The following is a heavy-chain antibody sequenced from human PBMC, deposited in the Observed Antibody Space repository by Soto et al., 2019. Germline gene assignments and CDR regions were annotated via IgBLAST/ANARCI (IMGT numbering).Heavy chain of an antibody. CDR2: IIPILRIP. J-gene: IGHJ3*02. Sequence: SVKVSCKASGGTFGSYTISWVRQAPGQGLEWMGKIIPILRIPDYAQKFQGRVTITADKSTSTAYMELSSLRSDDTAVYYCARRAGSSHDAFDIWGQGTMVTVSS. V-gene: IGHV1-69*02. CDR1: GGTFGSYT. CDR3: ARRAGSSHDAFDI.